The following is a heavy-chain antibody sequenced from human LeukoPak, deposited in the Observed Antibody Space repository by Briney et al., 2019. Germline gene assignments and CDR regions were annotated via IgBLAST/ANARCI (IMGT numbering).Heavy chain of an antibody. CDR1: GFTFSSYA. D-gene: IGHD3-10*01. CDR3: ARDSTYYYDSGSSGPHYFDS. J-gene: IGHJ4*02. V-gene: IGHV3-30*01. Sequence: PGRSLRLSCAASGFTFSSYAMHWVRQAPGKGLEWVAVISYDGTITYYADSVKGRFTNSGDNPKNTLYLQLNSLRAEDTAIYYCARDSTYYYDSGSSGPHYFDSWGQGTLVTVSS. CDR2: ISYDGTIT.